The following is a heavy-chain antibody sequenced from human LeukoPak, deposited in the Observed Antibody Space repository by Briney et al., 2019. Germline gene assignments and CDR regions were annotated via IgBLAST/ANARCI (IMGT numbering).Heavy chain of an antibody. CDR3: AELGITMIGGV. CDR1: GFTFSGYE. D-gene: IGHD3-10*02. V-gene: IGHV3-48*03. J-gene: IGHJ6*04. CDR2: ISSSGSTI. Sequence: GGSLRLSCAASGFTFSGYEMNWVRQAPGKGLEWVSYISSSGSTIYYADSVKGRFTISRDNAKNSLYLQMNSLRAEDTAVYYCAELGITMIGGVWGKGTTVTLSS.